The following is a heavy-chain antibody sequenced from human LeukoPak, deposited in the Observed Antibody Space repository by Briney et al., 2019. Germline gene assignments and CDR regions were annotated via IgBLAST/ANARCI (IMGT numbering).Heavy chain of an antibody. CDR1: GFTFSSYT. Sequence: GGSLRLSCTASGFTFSSYTMTWVRQAPGKGLKWVSTITTGDGNTYYADSVKGRFTVSRDDSKNTLYLQMNSLKIEDTAVYYCTGCGRTRCAVDSIDFWGQGTLVTVSS. CDR2: ITTGDGNT. V-gene: IGHV3-23*01. CDR3: TGCGRTRCAVDSIDF. D-gene: IGHD2-2*01. J-gene: IGHJ4*02.